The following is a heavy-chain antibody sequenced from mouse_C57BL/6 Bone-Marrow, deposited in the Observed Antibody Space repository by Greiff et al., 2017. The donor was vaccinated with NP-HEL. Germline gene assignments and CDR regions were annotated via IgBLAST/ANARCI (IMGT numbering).Heavy chain of an antibody. J-gene: IGHJ4*01. CDR1: GFSLTSYA. CDR3: ARNLDYGSPYYYAMDY. V-gene: IGHV2-9-1*01. Sequence: VKLVESGPGLVAPSQSLSITCTVSGFSLTSYAISWVRQPPGKGLEWLGVIWTGGGTNYNSALKSRLSISKDNSKSQVFLKMNSLQTDDTARYYCARNLDYGSPYYYAMDYWGQGTSVTVSS. D-gene: IGHD1-1*01. CDR2: IWTGGGT.